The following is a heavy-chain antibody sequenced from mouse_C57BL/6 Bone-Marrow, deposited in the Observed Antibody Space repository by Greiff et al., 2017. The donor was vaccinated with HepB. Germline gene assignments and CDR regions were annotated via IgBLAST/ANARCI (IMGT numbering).Heavy chain of an antibody. CDR3: AREGLTTVY. V-gene: IGHV5-4*01. CDR1: GFTFSSYA. D-gene: IGHD1-1*01. J-gene: IGHJ2*01. CDR2: ISDGGSYT. Sequence: EVHLVESGGGLVKPGGSLKLSCAASGFTFSSYAMSWVRQTPEKRLEWVATISDGGSYTYYPDNVKGRFTISRDNAKNNLYLQMSHLKSEDTAMYYCAREGLTTVYWGQGTTLTVSS.